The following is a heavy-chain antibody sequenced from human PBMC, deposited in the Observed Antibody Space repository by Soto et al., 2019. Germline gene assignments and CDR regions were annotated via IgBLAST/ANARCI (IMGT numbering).Heavy chain of an antibody. V-gene: IGHV1-69*13. CDR1: GGTFSSYA. J-gene: IGHJ4*02. D-gene: IGHD3-22*01. Sequence: SVKVSCKASGGTFSSYAISWVRQAPGQGLEWMGGIIPIFGTANYAQKFQGRVTITADESTSTAYMELSSLRSEDTAVYYCASSYYYDSSGYLTYFDYWGQGTLVTVSS. CDR3: ASSYYYDSSGYLTYFDY. CDR2: IIPIFGTA.